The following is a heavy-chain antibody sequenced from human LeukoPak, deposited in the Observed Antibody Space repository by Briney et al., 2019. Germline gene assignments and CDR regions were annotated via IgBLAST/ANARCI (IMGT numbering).Heavy chain of an antibody. CDR1: GGTFSSYA. CDR3: ARAGPPTDAFDI. V-gene: IGHV1-69*06. J-gene: IGHJ3*02. Sequence: ASVKVSCKASGGTFSSYAISWVRQAPGQGLEWMGGIIPIFGTANYAQKFQGRVTITADKSTSTAYMDLSSLRPEDTDVYYCARAGPPTDAFDIWGQGTMVTVSS. D-gene: IGHD1-14*01. CDR2: IIPIFGTA.